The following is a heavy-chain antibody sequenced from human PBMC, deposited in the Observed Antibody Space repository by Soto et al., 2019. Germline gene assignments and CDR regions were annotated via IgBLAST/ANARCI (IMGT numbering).Heavy chain of an antibody. D-gene: IGHD3-10*01. CDR3: ARADGGYYGSELYWYFDL. Sequence: QLQLQESGSGLVKPSQTLSLTCAVSGGSISSGGYYWSWIRQPPGTGLEWIGYIYHSGSTYYNPSLKSRVTISVDRSKNQFSLKLSAVTAADTAVYYCARADGGYYGSELYWYFDLWGRGTLVTVSS. J-gene: IGHJ2*01. V-gene: IGHV4-30-2*01. CDR1: GGSISSGGYY. CDR2: IYHSGST.